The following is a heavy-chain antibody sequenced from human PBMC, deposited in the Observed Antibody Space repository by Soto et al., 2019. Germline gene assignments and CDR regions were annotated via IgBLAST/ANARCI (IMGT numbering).Heavy chain of an antibody. D-gene: IGHD3-3*01. Sequence: GESLKISCKGSGYSFTSYWIGWVRQMPGKGLEWMGIIYPGDSDTRYSPSFQGQVTISADKSISTAYLQWSSLKASDTAMYYCARHSGYDFWSGYLSNWFDPWGQGALVTVSS. CDR3: ARHSGYDFWSGYLSNWFDP. V-gene: IGHV5-51*01. J-gene: IGHJ5*02. CDR2: IYPGDSDT. CDR1: GYSFTSYW.